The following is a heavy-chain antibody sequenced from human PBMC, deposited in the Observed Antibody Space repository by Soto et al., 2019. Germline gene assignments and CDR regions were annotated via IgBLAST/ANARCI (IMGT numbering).Heavy chain of an antibody. CDR2: ISGSGGST. CDR1: GFTLSSYA. Sequence: EVQLLESGGGLVQPGGSLRLSCAASGFTLSSYAMSWVRQAPGKGLEWVSAISGSGGSTYYADSVKGRFTISRDNSKNTLYLQMNSLRAEDTAVYYCAKDHVQQQLVQTGFQHWGQGTLVTVSS. V-gene: IGHV3-23*01. D-gene: IGHD6-13*01. CDR3: AKDHVQQQLVQTGFQH. J-gene: IGHJ1*01.